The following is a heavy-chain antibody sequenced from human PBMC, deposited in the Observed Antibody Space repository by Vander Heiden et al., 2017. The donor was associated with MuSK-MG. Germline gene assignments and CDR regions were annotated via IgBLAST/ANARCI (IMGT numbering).Heavy chain of an antibody. CDR3: AKVGSYAAFDI. Sequence: EVQLVESGGGLVQPGGSLRLSCAASGFTFSSYSMNWVRQAPGKGLEWVSYISSSSSTIYYADSVKGRFTISRDNAKNSLYLQMNSLRAEDTAVYYCAKVGSYAAFDIWGQGTMVTVSS. CDR2: ISSSSSTI. J-gene: IGHJ3*02. V-gene: IGHV3-48*01. CDR1: GFTFSSYS. D-gene: IGHD1-26*01.